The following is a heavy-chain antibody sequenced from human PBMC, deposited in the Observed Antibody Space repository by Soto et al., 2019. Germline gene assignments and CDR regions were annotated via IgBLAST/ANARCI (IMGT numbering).Heavy chain of an antibody. CDR3: ARRDSSGSNFDY. Sequence: PSETLCITCTFSVGSISISSYYWGWIRQPPGKGLEWIGSIYYSGSTYYNPSLKSRVTISVDTSKNQFSLKLSFVTAADTAVYYCARRDSSGSNFDYWGQGTMVTVSS. V-gene: IGHV4-39*01. D-gene: IGHD3-22*01. CDR1: VGSISISSYY. CDR2: IYYSGST. J-gene: IGHJ4*02.